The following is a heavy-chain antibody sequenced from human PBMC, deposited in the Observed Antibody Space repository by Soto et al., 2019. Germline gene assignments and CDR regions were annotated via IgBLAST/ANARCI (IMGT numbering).Heavy chain of an antibody. V-gene: IGHV4-39*01. CDR3: ARRVGGSYHYAFDI. CDR2: IYYSGST. D-gene: IGHD1-26*01. CDR1: GGSISSSSYY. Sequence: QLQLQESGPGLVKPSETLSLTCTVSGGSISSSSYYWGWIRQPPGKGLEWIGSIYYSGSTYYNPSLKSRVTISVDTSKNQFSLKLSSVTAADTAVYYCARRVGGSYHYAFDIWGQGTMVTVSS. J-gene: IGHJ3*02.